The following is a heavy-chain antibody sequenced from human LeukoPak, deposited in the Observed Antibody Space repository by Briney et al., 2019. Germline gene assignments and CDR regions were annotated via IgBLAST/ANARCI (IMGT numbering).Heavy chain of an antibody. D-gene: IGHD4-17*01. CDR1: GFTFSSYW. V-gene: IGHV3-7*01. CDR3: ARGSTTVTHRGGFDS. J-gene: IGHJ4*02. Sequence: PGGPLRLSCAASGFTFSSYWMTWVRQAPGKGLEWVANIKQQGSEKYYVDFAEGRFTISRDNAKNSLYLQMNSLRAEDTAMYYCARGSTTVTHRGGFDSWGQGTLVTVSS. CDR2: IKQQGSEK.